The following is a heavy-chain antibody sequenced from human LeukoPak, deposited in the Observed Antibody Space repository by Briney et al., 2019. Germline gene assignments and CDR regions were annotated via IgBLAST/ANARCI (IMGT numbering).Heavy chain of an antibody. D-gene: IGHD3-10*01. CDR2: IYYSGST. J-gene: IGHJ6*02. CDR1: GGSISSYY. Sequence: SETLSLTCTVSGGSISSYYWSWIRQPPGKGLEWIGYIYYSGSTNYNPSLKSRVTISVDTSKNQFSLKLSSVTAADTAVYYCARDLGGNHGMDVWGQGTTVTVSS. CDR3: ARDLGGNHGMDV. V-gene: IGHV4-59*01.